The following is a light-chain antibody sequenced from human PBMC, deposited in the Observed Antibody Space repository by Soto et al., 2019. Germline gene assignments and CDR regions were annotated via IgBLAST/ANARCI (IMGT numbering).Light chain of an antibody. CDR1: SSNIGSNS. J-gene: IGLJ3*02. V-gene: IGLV1-44*01. Sequence: QSVLTQPPSASGTPGQRVTISCSGSSSNIGSNSVNWYQHLPGTAPKLLIYGSDQRPSGVPDRFSGSKSGTSVSPAISGLQSEDEADYYCAAWDDSLNAVMFGGGTKLTVL. CDR3: AAWDDSLNAVM. CDR2: GSD.